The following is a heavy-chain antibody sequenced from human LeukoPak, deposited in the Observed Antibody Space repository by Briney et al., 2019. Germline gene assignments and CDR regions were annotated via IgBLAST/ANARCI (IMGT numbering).Heavy chain of an antibody. Sequence: GGSLRLSCAASGFTFSSYWMSWVRQAPGKGLEWVANIKQDGSEKYYVDSVKGRFTISRDNAKNSLYLQMNSLRAEDTAVYYCAGIYGDYAQGAFDIWGQGTMVTVSS. CDR3: AGIYGDYAQGAFDI. V-gene: IGHV3-7*01. CDR1: GFTFSSYW. J-gene: IGHJ3*02. CDR2: IKQDGSEK. D-gene: IGHD4-17*01.